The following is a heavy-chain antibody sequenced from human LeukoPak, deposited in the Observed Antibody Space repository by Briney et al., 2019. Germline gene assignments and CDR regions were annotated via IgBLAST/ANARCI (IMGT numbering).Heavy chain of an antibody. D-gene: IGHD3-22*01. CDR3: ASSSVYHEYWHFDL. CDR2: IYKSGST. Sequence: PSETLSLTCTVSGDSISSGSDYWSWIRQPAGKGLEWIGRIYKSGSTNYNPSLKSRVTISVDTSKNQFSLKLSSVTAADTAVYYCASSSVYHEYWHFDLWGRGTLVTVSS. V-gene: IGHV4-61*02. CDR1: GDSISSGSDY. J-gene: IGHJ2*01.